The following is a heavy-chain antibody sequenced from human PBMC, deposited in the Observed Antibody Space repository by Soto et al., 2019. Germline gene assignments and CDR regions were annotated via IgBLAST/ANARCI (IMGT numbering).Heavy chain of an antibody. CDR2: IYYSGST. Sequence: SETLSLTCTVSGGSISSYYWSWIRQPPGKGLEWIGYIYYSGSTNYNPSLKSRVTISVDTSRNQFSLKLSSVTAADTAVYYCARLGGSYAVPHFDYWGQGTPVTVSS. J-gene: IGHJ4*02. CDR1: GGSISSYY. D-gene: IGHD1-26*01. V-gene: IGHV4-59*08. CDR3: ARLGGSYAVPHFDY.